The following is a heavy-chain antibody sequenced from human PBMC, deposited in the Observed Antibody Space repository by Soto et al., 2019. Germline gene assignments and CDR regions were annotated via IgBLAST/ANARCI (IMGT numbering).Heavy chain of an antibody. Sequence: GGSLRLSCAASGFTFSSYAMSWVRQAPGKGLEWVSGSSGTGGDTDYADSVKGRFTISRDNSKNTLYLQMNSLRAADTAVYYCAKYQFNYYDSSAYGAFDIWGQGTMVTVSS. V-gene: IGHV3-23*01. CDR3: AKYQFNYYDSSAYGAFDI. CDR2: SSGTGGDT. CDR1: GFTFSSYA. J-gene: IGHJ3*02. D-gene: IGHD3-22*01.